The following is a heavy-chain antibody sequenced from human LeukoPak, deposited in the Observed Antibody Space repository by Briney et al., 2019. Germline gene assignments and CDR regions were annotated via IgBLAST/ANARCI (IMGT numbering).Heavy chain of an antibody. CDR1: GYTFTSYD. CDR3: ARATGSSSWTPPGY. CDR2: MNPNSGNT. V-gene: IGHV1-8*01. D-gene: IGHD6-13*01. J-gene: IGHJ4*02. Sequence: ASVKVSCKASGYTFTSYDINWVRQATGQGLEWMGWMNPNSGNTGYAQKFQGRVTMTRNTSISTAYMELSSLRSEDTAVYYCARATGSSSWTPPGYWGQETLVTVSS.